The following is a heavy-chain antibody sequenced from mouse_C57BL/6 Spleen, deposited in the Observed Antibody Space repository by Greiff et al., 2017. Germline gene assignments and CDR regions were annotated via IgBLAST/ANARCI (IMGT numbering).Heavy chain of an antibody. V-gene: IGHV1-64*01. Sequence: QVQLQQPGAELVKPGASVKLSCKASGYTFTSYWMPWVKQRPGQGLEWIGMIHPNSGSTNYNEKFKSKATLTVDKSSSTAYMQLSSLTSEDSAVYYCARGYDDYDMDYWGQGTSVTVAS. D-gene: IGHD2-2*01. CDR1: GYTFTSYW. CDR3: ARGYDDYDMDY. CDR2: IHPNSGST. J-gene: IGHJ4*01.